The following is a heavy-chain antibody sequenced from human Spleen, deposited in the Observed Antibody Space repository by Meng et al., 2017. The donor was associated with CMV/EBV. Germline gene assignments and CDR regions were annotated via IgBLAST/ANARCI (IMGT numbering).Heavy chain of an antibody. CDR2: FIPVFGTP. J-gene: IGHJ1*01. Sequence: FCAFAVRWVRLPPRQGLVWVGGFIPVFGTPVYAQSFQGRVTITTDESTSTAYLDLTSLRSEDTAVYFCARGPKVTFGGVIIWPLEYWGQGTLVTVSS. CDR3: ARGPKVTFGGVIIWPLEY. D-gene: IGHD3-16*01. V-gene: IGHV1-69*05. CDR1: FCAFA.